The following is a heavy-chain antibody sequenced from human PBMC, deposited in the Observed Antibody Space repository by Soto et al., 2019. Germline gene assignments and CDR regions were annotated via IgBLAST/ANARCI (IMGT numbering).Heavy chain of an antibody. CDR3: ARGGRPPTL. Sequence: SETLSLTCAVYGGSFSGYYWSWIRQPPGKGLEWIGEINHSGSTNYNPSLKSRVTISVDTSKNQFSLKLSSVTAADTAVYYCARGGRPPTLWGQGTLVTVSS. CDR1: GGSFSGYY. V-gene: IGHV4-34*01. J-gene: IGHJ4*02. CDR2: INHSGST.